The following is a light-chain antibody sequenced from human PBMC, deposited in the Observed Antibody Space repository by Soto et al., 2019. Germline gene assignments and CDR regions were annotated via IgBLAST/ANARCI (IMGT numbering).Light chain of an antibody. CDR3: QQYNSYPRT. J-gene: IGKJ4*01. CDR2: DAS. V-gene: IGKV1-5*01. Sequence: DIQMTQSPSTLSASVGDRVTVTCRASQTISNWLAWYQQKPGKAPTVLIYDASTLDGGVPSRFSGRRSGTDFTLTISSLQPSDFATYYCQQYNSYPRTFGGGTKVDIK. CDR1: QTISNW.